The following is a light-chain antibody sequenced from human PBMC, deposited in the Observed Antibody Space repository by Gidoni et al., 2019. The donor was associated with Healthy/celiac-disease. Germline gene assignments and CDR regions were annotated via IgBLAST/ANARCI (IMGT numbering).Light chain of an antibody. V-gene: IGLV3-21*03. J-gene: IGLJ2*01. Sequence: SYVLTHPPSVFVAPGKKARITCGGNNIGSKSVHWYLQKPGQAPVLVVYGDSDRPSGLPERFSGSNSGNTATLTSSRVEAGDEADYYCQVWDSSSDHVVFGGGTKLTVL. CDR2: GDS. CDR1: NIGSKS. CDR3: QVWDSSSDHVV.